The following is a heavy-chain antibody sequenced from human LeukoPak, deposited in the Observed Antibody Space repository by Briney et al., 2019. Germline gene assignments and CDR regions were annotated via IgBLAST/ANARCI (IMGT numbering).Heavy chain of an antibody. Sequence: PGGSLRLSCAPSGFIFSISWMSCVRQARGRGLEWVANIKQEGSETYYVDSVTGRLTISRDHATNSLYLQMSSQRAEDTAVCYCARDLSLGSGSYYPLDYWGQGTLVTASS. D-gene: IGHD1-26*01. J-gene: IGHJ4*02. CDR3: ARDLSLGSGSYYPLDY. CDR2: IKQEGSET. V-gene: IGHV3-7*01. CDR1: GFIFSISW.